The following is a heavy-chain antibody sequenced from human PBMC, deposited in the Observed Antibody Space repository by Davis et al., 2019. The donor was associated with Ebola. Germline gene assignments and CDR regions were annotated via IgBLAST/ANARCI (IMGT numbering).Heavy chain of an antibody. J-gene: IGHJ5*02. D-gene: IGHD1-26*01. CDR1: GGSISSSSYY. Sequence: MPGGSLRLSCTVSGGSISSSSYYWGWIRQPPGKGLEWIGEINHSGSTNYNPSLKSRVTISVDTSKNQFSLKLSSVTAADTAVYYCARAGGSYYLNRFDPWGQGTLVTVSS. CDR2: INHSGST. V-gene: IGHV4-39*07. CDR3: ARAGGSYYLNRFDP.